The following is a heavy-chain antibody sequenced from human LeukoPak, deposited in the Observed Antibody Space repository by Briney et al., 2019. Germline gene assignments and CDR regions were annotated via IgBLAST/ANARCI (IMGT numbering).Heavy chain of an antibody. CDR3: ARAAGRGGSRHYYYYMDV. CDR2: IYYSGST. CDR1: GGSISSSSYY. Sequence: SETLSLTCAVSGGSISSSSYYWGWIRQPPGKGLEWIGSIYYSGSTYYNPSLKSRVTISVDTSKNQFSLRLSSVTAADTAVYYCARAAGRGGSRHYYYYMDVWGKGTTVTVSS. D-gene: IGHD2-15*01. V-gene: IGHV4-39*07. J-gene: IGHJ6*03.